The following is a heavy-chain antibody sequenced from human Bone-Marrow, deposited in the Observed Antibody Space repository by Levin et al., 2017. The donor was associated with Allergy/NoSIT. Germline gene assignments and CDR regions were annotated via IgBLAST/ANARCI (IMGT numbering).Heavy chain of an antibody. V-gene: IGHV3-9*01. CDR2: ISWNSGSI. Sequence: GGSLRLSCAASGFTFDDFVMHWVRQVPGKGLEWVSGISWNSGSIGYADSVKGRFTISRDNAKNSLYLQMNSLRTEDTALYYCAKGSGYDYYYYGLDVWGQGTTVTVSS. J-gene: IGHJ6*02. CDR3: AKGSGYDYYYYGLDV. D-gene: IGHD5-12*01. CDR1: GFTFDDFV.